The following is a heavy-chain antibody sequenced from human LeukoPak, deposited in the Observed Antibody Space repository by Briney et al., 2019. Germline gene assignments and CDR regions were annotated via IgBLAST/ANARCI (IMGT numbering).Heavy chain of an antibody. V-gene: IGHV4-59*01. CDR2: IYYSGST. CDR3: ARVDTAMPYYFDY. Sequence: MTSETLSLTCTVSGGSISSYYWSWIRQPPGKGLEWIGYIYYSGSTNYNPSLKSRVTISVDTSKNQFSLKLSSVTAADTAVYYCARVDTAMPYYFDYWGQGTLVTVSS. CDR1: GGSISSYY. D-gene: IGHD5-18*01. J-gene: IGHJ4*02.